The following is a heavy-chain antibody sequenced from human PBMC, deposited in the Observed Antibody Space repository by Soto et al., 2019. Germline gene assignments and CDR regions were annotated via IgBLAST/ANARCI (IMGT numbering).Heavy chain of an antibody. V-gene: IGHV4-39*01. Sequence: SETLSLTCTVSGGSIISTSYYWGWIRQPPGKGLEWIGTIYYNGGTYYNPSLKSRVTISVDTSKNQFFLKLSSVTAADTAVYYCARHYDILTGYYTPLEYWGQGTLVTVSS. CDR2: IYYNGGT. J-gene: IGHJ4*02. CDR1: GGSIISTSYY. D-gene: IGHD3-9*01. CDR3: ARHYDILTGYYTPLEY.